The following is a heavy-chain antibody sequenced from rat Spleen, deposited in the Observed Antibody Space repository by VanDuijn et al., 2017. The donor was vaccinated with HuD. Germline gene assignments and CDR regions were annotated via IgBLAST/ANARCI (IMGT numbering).Heavy chain of an antibody. Sequence: QVQLKESGPGLVQPSQTLSLTCTVSGFSLTSNSVSWVRQPPGKGLEWMGRIQSGGSTDYNSALKSRLSISRDTSKSQVFLKMNSLQTEDTAMYFCARPSYWGQGVMVTVSS. J-gene: IGHJ2*01. V-gene: IGHV2-1*01. CDR2: IQSGGST. CDR3: ARPSY. CDR1: GFSLTSNS.